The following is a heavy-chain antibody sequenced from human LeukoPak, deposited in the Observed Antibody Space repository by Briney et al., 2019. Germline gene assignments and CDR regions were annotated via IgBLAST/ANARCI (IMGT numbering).Heavy chain of an antibody. D-gene: IGHD3-3*01. Sequence: GGSLRLSCAASGFTFSRYAMNWVRQAPGKGLEWVSYISSSRPSTIYYGDSVKGRFTISRDNARNSLYLQMDSLRAEDTAVYYCAKDHDFWSGYFLIDYWGQGTLVTVSS. CDR2: ISSSRPSTI. CDR3: AKDHDFWSGYFLIDY. V-gene: IGHV3-48*01. CDR1: GFTFSRYA. J-gene: IGHJ4*02.